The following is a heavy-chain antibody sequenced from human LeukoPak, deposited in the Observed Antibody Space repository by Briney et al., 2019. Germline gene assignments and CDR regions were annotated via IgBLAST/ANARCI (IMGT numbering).Heavy chain of an antibody. V-gene: IGHV3-7*01. CDR3: ARDQRGRDGFKPLDY. Sequence: PGGSLRLSCAATGFTFSGYWMTWVRQAPGKGLEWVANINQDGSEKHYLGSVKGRFTISRDNAKNSLYLQMNSLRAEDTAVYYCARDQRGRDGFKPLDYWGQGTLVTVSS. D-gene: IGHD5-24*01. J-gene: IGHJ4*02. CDR2: INQDGSEK. CDR1: GFTFSGYW.